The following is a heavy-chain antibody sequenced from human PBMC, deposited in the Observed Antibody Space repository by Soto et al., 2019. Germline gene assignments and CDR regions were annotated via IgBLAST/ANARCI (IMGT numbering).Heavy chain of an antibody. CDR2: IYYSGST. J-gene: IGHJ5*02. V-gene: IGHV4-59*01. D-gene: IGHD3-3*01. CDR1: GGSISSYY. CDR3: ARDRAYDFWSGYHWFDP. Sequence: SETLSLTCTVSGGSISSYYWSWIRQPPGKGLEWIGYIYYSGSTNYNPSLKSRVTISVDTSKNQFSLKLSSVTAADTAVYYCARDRAYDFWSGYHWFDPWRQRTLVTVSS.